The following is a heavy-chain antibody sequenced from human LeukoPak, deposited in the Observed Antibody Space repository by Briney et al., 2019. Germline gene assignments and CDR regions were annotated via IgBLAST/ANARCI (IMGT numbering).Heavy chain of an antibody. Sequence: SETLSLTCAVSTGSISGYYRSWIRQPPGKGLGWIGFRYYSGASNYNPSLRGRVTISVDRSKSQVSLKMASVTAADTAVYYCARALSGSPAVFDSWGQGTLVSVSS. CDR1: TGSISGYY. V-gene: IGHV4-59*08. CDR3: ARALSGSPAVFDS. D-gene: IGHD1-26*01. J-gene: IGHJ4*02. CDR2: RYYSGAS.